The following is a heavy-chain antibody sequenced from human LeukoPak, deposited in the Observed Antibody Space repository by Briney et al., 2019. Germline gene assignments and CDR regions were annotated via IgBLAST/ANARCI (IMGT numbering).Heavy chain of an antibody. CDR3: ARAKKYSSGWKTILDRYYFDY. CDR1: GYTFTTYG. J-gene: IGHJ4*02. V-gene: IGHV1-18*04. CDR2: ISANSGNT. D-gene: IGHD6-19*01. Sequence: ASVKVSCKASGYTFTTYGINWVRQAPGQGLEWMGWISANSGNTNYAKKIQGRVTMTTDTSTSTAYMELRRLRSDDTAVYYCARAKKYSSGWKTILDRYYFDYWGPGTLVTVSS.